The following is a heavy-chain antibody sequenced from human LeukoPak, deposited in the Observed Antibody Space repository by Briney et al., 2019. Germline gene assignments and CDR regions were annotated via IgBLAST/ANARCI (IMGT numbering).Heavy chain of an antibody. CDR2: IYYSGST. D-gene: IGHD6-13*01. J-gene: IGHJ4*02. CDR3: ARASWAAAFDY. Sequence: SETLSLTCTVSGGSISSYYWSWIRQPPGKGLEWIGYIYYSGSTNYNPSLKSRVTISVDTSKNQFSLKLSSVTAADTAVYYCARASWAAAFDYWGQGTLVTVSS. CDR1: GGSISSYY. V-gene: IGHV4-59*01.